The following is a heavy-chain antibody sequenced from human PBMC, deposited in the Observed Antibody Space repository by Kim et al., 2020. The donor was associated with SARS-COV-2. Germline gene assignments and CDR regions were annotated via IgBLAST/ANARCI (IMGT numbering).Heavy chain of an antibody. D-gene: IGHD3-22*01. Sequence: SVKVSCKASGFTFTSSAVQWVRQARGQRLEWIGWIVVGSGNTNYAQKFQERVTITRDMSTSTAYMELSSLRSEDTAVYYCAAEPDSSGYYSYYYGMDVWGQGTTVTVSS. J-gene: IGHJ6*02. CDR2: IVVGSGNT. CDR3: AAEPDSSGYYSYYYGMDV. V-gene: IGHV1-58*01. CDR1: GFTFTSSA.